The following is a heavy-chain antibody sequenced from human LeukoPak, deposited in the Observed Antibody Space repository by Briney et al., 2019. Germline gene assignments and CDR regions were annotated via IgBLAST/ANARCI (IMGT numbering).Heavy chain of an antibody. J-gene: IGHJ4*02. CDR3: ARDADLLRLFDY. Sequence: PSETLSLTCAVYGGSFSGYYWSWIRQPPGKGLEWIGEINHSGSTNYNPSLKSRVTMSVDTSKNQFSLKLSSVTAADTAVYYRARDADLLRLFDYWGQGTLVTVSS. D-gene: IGHD3-3*01. CDR1: GGSFSGYY. V-gene: IGHV4-34*01. CDR2: INHSGST.